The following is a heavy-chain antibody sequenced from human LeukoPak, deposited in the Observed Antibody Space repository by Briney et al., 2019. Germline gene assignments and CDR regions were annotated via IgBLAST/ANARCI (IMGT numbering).Heavy chain of an antibody. D-gene: IGHD2-2*01. V-gene: IGHV3-30*02. Sequence: PGRSLRLSCAASGFTFSSYGMHWVRQAPGKGLEWVAFIRYDGSNKYYADSVKDRFTISRDNSKNTLYLQMNSLRAEDTAVYYCAKEGGDIVVVPASFNLYYYYMDVWGKGTTVTVSS. CDR2: IRYDGSNK. CDR1: GFTFSSYG. J-gene: IGHJ6*03. CDR3: AKEGGDIVVVPASFNLYYYYMDV.